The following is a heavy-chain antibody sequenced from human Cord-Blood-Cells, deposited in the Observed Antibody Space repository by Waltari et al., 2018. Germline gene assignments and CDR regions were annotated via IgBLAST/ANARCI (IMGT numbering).Heavy chain of an antibody. D-gene: IGHD6-19*01. Sequence: QVQLQQWGAGLLKPSETLSLTCAVHGGSSSGYYWSWIRQPPGKGLEWIGEINHSGSTNYNPSLKSRVTISVDTSKNQFSLKLSSVTAADTAVYYCASLGIAVAGTEVWDYWGQGTLVTVSS. V-gene: IGHV4-34*01. CDR1: GGSSSGYY. J-gene: IGHJ4*02. CDR3: ASLGIAVAGTEVWDY. CDR2: INHSGST.